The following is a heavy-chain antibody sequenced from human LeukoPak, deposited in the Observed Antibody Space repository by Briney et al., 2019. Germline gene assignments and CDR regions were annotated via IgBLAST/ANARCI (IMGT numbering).Heavy chain of an antibody. Sequence: ASVKVSCTASGYTFTSYYMHWVRQAPGQGLEWMVIINPSGGSTSYAQKFQGRVTMTRDTSTSTVYMELSSLRSEDPAVYYCARDGVVVAAIGGSWFDPWGQGTLVPVSS. CDR3: ARDGVVVAAIGGSWFDP. D-gene: IGHD2-15*01. V-gene: IGHV1-46*01. CDR1: GYTFTSYY. CDR2: INPSGGST. J-gene: IGHJ5*02.